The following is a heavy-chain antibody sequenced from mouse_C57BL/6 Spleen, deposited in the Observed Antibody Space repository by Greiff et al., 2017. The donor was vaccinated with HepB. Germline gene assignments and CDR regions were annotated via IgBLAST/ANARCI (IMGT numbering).Heavy chain of an antibody. CDR1: GFSFTSYG. CDR2: IWSGGST. Sequence: QVQLQQSGPGLVQPSQSLSITCTVSGFSFTSYGVHWVRQSPGKGLEWLGVIWSGGSTDYNAAFISRLSISKDNSKSQVFFKMNSLQADDTAIYYCARRVPYYYGSIPLYAMDYWGQGTSVTVSS. CDR3: ARRVPYYYGSIPLYAMDY. D-gene: IGHD1-1*01. V-gene: IGHV2-2*01. J-gene: IGHJ4*01.